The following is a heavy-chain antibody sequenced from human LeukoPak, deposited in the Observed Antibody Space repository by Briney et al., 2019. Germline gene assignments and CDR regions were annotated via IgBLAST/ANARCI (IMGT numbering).Heavy chain of an antibody. J-gene: IGHJ5*02. CDR1: GYSISSDHY. D-gene: IGHD3-10*01. CDR2: IYHRGNT. V-gene: IGHV4-38-2*02. Sequence: SETLSLTCAVSGYSISSDHYWGWIRQPPGKGLEWIGSIYHRGNTYYNPSLKSRLTISVDTSKHQFSLKLSSVTAADTAVYYCARELSHGSGSYYPNWFDPWGQGTLVILSS. CDR3: ARELSHGSGSYYPNWFDP.